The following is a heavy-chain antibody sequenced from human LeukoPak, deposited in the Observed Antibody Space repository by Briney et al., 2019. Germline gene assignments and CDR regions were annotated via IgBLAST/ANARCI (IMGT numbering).Heavy chain of an antibody. CDR3: ARDNGSSGYSSEYFQH. D-gene: IGHD3-22*01. V-gene: IGHV3-48*03. CDR2: ISSSGSTI. J-gene: IGHJ1*01. Sequence: GGSLRLSCAASGFTFSSYEMNWVRQAPGKGLEWVSYISSSGSTIYYADSVKGRFTISRDNAKNSLYLQMNSLRAEDTAVYYCARDNGSSGYSSEYFQHWGQGTLVTVSS. CDR1: GFTFSSYE.